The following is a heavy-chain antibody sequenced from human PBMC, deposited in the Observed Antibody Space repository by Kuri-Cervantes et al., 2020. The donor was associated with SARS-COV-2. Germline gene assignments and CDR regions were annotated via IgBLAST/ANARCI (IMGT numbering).Heavy chain of an antibody. D-gene: IGHD4-17*01. J-gene: IGHJ6*03. CDR2: IRYDGNNK. V-gene: IGHV3-30*02. Sequence: GESLKISCAASGFTFSTYGMHWVRQAPGKGLEWVAFIRYDGNNKYYADSVKGRFTISRDNSKNTLYLQMNSLRAEDTAVYYCAGAYGFLRYIYYMDVWGRGTTVTDSS. CDR3: AGAYGFLRYIYYMDV. CDR1: GFTFSTYG.